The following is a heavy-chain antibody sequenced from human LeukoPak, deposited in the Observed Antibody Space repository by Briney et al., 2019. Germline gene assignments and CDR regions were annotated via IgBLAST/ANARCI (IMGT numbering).Heavy chain of an antibody. D-gene: IGHD2-2*01. Sequence: PGTSLRLSCVASGLTFSTYGIHWVRQPPGKGLEWVAVISSDGNTKQYADSVQGRFFISRDTPMNTVHLQLNNLRPEDTAVFYCAKAMSKGRTLTPYFDYWGQGALVTVSS. CDR3: AKAMSKGRTLTPYFDY. V-gene: IGHV3-30*18. J-gene: IGHJ4*02. CDR2: ISSDGNTK. CDR1: GLTFSTYG.